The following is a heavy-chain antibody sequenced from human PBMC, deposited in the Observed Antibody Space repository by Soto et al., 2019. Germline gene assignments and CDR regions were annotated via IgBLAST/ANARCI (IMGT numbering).Heavy chain of an antibody. CDR3: ARGYYDILTGYSRRGYYYYYGMDV. CDR1: GYSFTSYW. V-gene: IGHV5-51*01. CDR2: IYPGDSDT. Sequence: GESLKISCKGSGYSFTSYWIGWVRQMPGKGLEWMGIIYPGDSDTRYSPSFQGQVTISADKSISTAYLQWSSLKASDTAMYYCARGYYDILTGYSRRGYYYYYGMDVWGQGTTVTVSS. J-gene: IGHJ6*02. D-gene: IGHD3-9*01.